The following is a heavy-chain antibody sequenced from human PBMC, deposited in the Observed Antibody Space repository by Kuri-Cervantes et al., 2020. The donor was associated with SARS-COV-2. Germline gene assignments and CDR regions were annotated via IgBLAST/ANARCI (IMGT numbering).Heavy chain of an antibody. CDR3: ARTTYNLWFGELLSLWFDP. V-gene: IGHV3-21*01. CDR1: GFTFSSYS. Sequence: GESLKISCAASGFTFSSYSMNWVRQAPGKGLEWVSSISSSSSYIYYADSVKGRFTISRDNAKNSLYLQMNSLRAEDTAVYYCARTTYNLWFGELLSLWFDPWGQGTLVTVSS. CDR2: ISSSSSYI. J-gene: IGHJ5*02. D-gene: IGHD3-10*01.